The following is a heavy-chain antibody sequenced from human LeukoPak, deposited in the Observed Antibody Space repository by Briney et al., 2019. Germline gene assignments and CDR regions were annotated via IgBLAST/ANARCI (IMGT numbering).Heavy chain of an antibody. J-gene: IGHJ4*02. V-gene: IGHV3-23*01. CDR2: ISGSGGST. Sequence: GRSLRLSCAASGFTFSSYGMHWVRQAPGKGLEWVSAISGSGGSTYYADSVKGRFTISRDNSKNTLYLQMNSLRAEDTAVYYCAKDRGSYYEGFDYWGQGTLVTVSS. CDR1: GFTFSSYG. D-gene: IGHD1-26*01. CDR3: AKDRGSYYEGFDY.